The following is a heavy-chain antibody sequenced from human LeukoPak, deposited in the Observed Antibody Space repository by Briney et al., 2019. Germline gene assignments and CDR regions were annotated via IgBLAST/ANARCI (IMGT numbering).Heavy chain of an antibody. J-gene: IGHJ4*02. CDR2: ISYDGSNK. CDR1: GFTFSSYG. CDR3: AKGGRDPIDY. Sequence: PGGSLRLSCAASGFTFSSYGMHWVRQAPGKGLEWVAVISYDGSNKYYADSVKGRFTISRDNSKNTLYLQMNSLRAEDTAVYYCAKGGRDPIDYWGRGTLVTVSS. V-gene: IGHV3-30*18.